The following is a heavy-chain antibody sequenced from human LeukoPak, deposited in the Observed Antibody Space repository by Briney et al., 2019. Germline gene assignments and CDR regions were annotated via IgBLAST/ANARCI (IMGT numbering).Heavy chain of an antibody. J-gene: IGHJ6*02. V-gene: IGHV3-66*02. CDR2: IYSGGST. D-gene: IGHD3-22*01. CDR3: AGDSSGYLPQVQYYGMDV. CDR1: GFTVSSNY. Sequence: GGSLRLSCAASGFTVSSNYMSWVRQAPGKGLGWVSVIYSGGSTYYADSVRGRFTISRDNSKNTLYLQMNSLRAEDTAVYYCAGDSSGYLPQVQYYGMDVWGQGTTVTVSS.